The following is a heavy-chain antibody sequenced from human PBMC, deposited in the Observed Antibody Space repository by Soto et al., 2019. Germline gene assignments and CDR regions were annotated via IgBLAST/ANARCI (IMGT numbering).Heavy chain of an antibody. V-gene: IGHV3-23*01. D-gene: IGHD5-18*01. CDR2: ISGSGGST. CDR3: ANGDTAMVTGQVSYYYYGMDV. CDR1: GFTFSSYA. J-gene: IGHJ6*02. Sequence: PGGSLRLSCAASGFTFSSYAMSWVRQAPGKGLEWVSAISGSGGSTYYADSVKGRFTISRDNSKNTLYLQMNSLRAEDTAVYYCANGDTAMVTGQVSYYYYGMDVWGQGTTVTVSS.